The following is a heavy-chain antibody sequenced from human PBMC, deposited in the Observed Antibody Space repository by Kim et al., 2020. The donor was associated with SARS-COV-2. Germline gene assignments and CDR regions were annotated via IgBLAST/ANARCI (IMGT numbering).Heavy chain of an antibody. CDR2: ISSSSSTI. CDR3: ARGLSMVRGVIITSRGGNFDF. Sequence: GGSLRLSCAASGFTFSSYSMNWVRQAPGKGLEWVSYISSSSSTIYYADSVKGRFTISRDNAKNSLYLQMNSLRAEDTAVYYCARGLSMVRGVIITSRGGNFDFWGQGTLVTVSS. V-gene: IGHV3-48*04. CDR1: GFTFSSYS. J-gene: IGHJ4*02. D-gene: IGHD3-10*01.